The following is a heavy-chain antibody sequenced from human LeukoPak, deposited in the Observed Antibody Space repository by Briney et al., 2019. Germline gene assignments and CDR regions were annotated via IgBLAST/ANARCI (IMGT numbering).Heavy chain of an antibody. CDR1: GYSFTSYW. D-gene: IGHD4-17*01. V-gene: IGHV5-51*01. CDR2: IYPSDSDT. Sequence: GESLKISCKGSGYSFTSYWIGWVRQMPGKGLQWMGIIYPSDSDTRYSPSFQGQVSISADKSIGTAYLQWSSLKASDSAMYYCARQLTTLTYDYWGQGTLVTVSS. CDR3: ARQLTTLTYDY. J-gene: IGHJ4*02.